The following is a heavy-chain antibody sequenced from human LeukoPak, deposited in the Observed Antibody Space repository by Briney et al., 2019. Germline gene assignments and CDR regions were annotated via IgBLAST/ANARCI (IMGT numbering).Heavy chain of an antibody. D-gene: IGHD3-10*01. J-gene: IGHJ4*02. CDR2: IKEDGSEE. CDR3: ARDLMFRGVYFDY. Sequence: GGSLRLSCVGSGFTFSNYWMTWVRQAPGRGLEWVANIKEDGSEEYYVDSVRGQFTISRDNAKNSLYLQMNSLRGEDTAIYYCARDLMFRGVYFDYWGQGISVTVSS. V-gene: IGHV3-7*01. CDR1: GFTFSNYW.